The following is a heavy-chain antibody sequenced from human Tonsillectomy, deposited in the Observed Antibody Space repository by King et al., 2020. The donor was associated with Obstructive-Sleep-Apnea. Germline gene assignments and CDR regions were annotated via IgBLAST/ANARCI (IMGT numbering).Heavy chain of an antibody. V-gene: IGHV1-24*01. CDR1: GYTLTELS. D-gene: IGHD3/OR15-3a*01. CDR2: FDPEDGET. CDR3: ATDPQTIFGLVITPELGY. Sequence: QGQLVQSGAEVKKPGASVKVSCKVSGYTLTELSMHWVRQAPGKGLEWMGGFDPEDGETTHAQKFQGRVTMTEDTSTDTAYMELSSLRSEDTAVYYCATDPQTIFGLVITPELGYWGQGTLVTVSS. J-gene: IGHJ4*02.